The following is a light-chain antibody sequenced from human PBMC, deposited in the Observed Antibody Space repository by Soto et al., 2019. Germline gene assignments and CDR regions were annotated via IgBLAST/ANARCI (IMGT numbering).Light chain of an antibody. CDR1: QSVNRN. V-gene: IGKV3-15*01. CDR3: QQRSNWPYLT. J-gene: IGKJ4*01. CDR2: GSS. Sequence: EIVMTQSPATLSVSPGERASLSCRASQSVNRNLAWYQQKPGQAPRLLIYGSSTRATGFPARFSGSGSGTEFTLTISSLQSEDFAVYYCQQRSNWPYLTFGGGTRV.